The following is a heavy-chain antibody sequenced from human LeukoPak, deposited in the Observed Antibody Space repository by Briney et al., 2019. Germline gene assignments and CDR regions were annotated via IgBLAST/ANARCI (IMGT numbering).Heavy chain of an antibody. CDR2: IYSSGST. CDR3: ASDYFDRTGYYGFIC. J-gene: IGHJ4*02. V-gene: IGHV4-4*07. Sequence: SETLSLTCTVSGGSISSYYWSWIRQPAGKGLEWIGRIYSSGSTNYNPSLKSRVSMSVDTSKKQFSLRLSSVTAADTAIYYCASDYFDRTGYYGFICWGQGSLVTISS. D-gene: IGHD3-22*01. CDR1: GGSISSYY.